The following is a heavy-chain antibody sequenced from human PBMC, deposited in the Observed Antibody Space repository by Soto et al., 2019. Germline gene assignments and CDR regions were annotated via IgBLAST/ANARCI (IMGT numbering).Heavy chain of an antibody. CDR3: VRQGIDYLHGLVDV. Sequence: QVHVQQSGPGLVKPSETLSLSCTVSSGPSSSHNWGWIRQPPGRGLEWIGYVYYTGGTSYNPSLKSRVTISADTSTNHISLTLSSVTAADTAVYYCVRQGIDYLHGLVDVWGQGTTDSVSS. V-gene: IGHV4-59*08. CDR1: SGPSSSHN. J-gene: IGHJ6*02. CDR2: VYYTGGT. D-gene: IGHD1-26*01.